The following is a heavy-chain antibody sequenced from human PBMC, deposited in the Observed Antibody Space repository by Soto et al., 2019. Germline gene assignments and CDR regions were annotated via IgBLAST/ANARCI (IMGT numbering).Heavy chain of an antibody. CDR1: GYSFTSYW. J-gene: IGHJ6*02. V-gene: IGHV5-51*01. Sequence: PGESLKISCKGSGYSFTSYWIGWVRQMPGKGLEWMGIIYPGDSDTRYSPSFQGQVTISADKSISTAYLQWSSLKASDTAMYYCARSGVITIDGMDVWGQGNTVTVSS. D-gene: IGHD3-3*01. CDR2: IYPGDSDT. CDR3: ARSGVITIDGMDV.